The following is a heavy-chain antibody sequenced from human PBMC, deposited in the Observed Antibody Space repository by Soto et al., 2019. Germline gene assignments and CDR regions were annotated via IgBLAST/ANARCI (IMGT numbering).Heavy chain of an antibody. J-gene: IGHJ4*02. Sequence: LRLSCAASGFTFSSNGMHWVRQAPGKGLEWVAVIWYDGSNKYYADSVEGRFTISRDNSKNTLYLQMDSLRAEDTAAYYCARWGNNKKLDYWGQGTLVTVSS. CDR2: IWYDGSNK. CDR3: ARWGNNKKLDY. D-gene: IGHD3-16*01. V-gene: IGHV3-33*01. CDR1: GFTFSSNG.